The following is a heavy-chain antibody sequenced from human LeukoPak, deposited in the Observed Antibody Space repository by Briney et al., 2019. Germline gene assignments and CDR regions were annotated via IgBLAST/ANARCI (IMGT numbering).Heavy chain of an antibody. Sequence: ASVKVSCKASGYTFTGYDINWVRQATGQGLEWMGWMNPNSGNTGYAQKFQGRVTMTRSTSISTAYMELSGLRSEDTAVYYCAREGYCSGGSCHERFDYWGQGTLVTVSS. V-gene: IGHV1-8*01. D-gene: IGHD2-15*01. CDR2: MNPNSGNT. CDR3: AREGYCSGGSCHERFDY. CDR1: GYTFTGYD. J-gene: IGHJ4*02.